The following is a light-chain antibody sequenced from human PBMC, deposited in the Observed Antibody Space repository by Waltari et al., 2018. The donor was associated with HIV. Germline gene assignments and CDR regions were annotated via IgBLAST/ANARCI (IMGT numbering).Light chain of an antibody. CDR1: QIVLYSSSNKNY. CDR2: WAS. J-gene: IGKJ1*01. V-gene: IGKV4-1*01. CDR3: QQYYSSPPT. Sequence: DIVMTQSPDSLAVSLGERATINCKSSQIVLYSSSNKNYLAWYQQKPGQPPKLLIYWASTRESGVPDRCSGSGSGTDFTLTISSLQAEDVAVYYCQQYYSSPPTFSQGTKVEIK.